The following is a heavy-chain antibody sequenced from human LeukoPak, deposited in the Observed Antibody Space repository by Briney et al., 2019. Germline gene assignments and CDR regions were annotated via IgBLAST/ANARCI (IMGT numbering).Heavy chain of an antibody. CDR3: ARDRGWQQFDY. Sequence: PGGSLRLSCTASGFTFSNSWMTWVRQTPGKGLERVANIKKDGSETYYVESVRGRFSISRDSAKNSVYLEMNSLRAEDTAVYFCARDRGWQQFDYWGQGTLVTVSA. D-gene: IGHD5-24*01. J-gene: IGHJ4*02. V-gene: IGHV3-7*01. CDR1: GFTFSNSW. CDR2: IKKDGSET.